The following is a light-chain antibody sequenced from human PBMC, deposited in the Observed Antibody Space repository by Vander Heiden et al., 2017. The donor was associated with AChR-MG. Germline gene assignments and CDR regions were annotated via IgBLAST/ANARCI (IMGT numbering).Light chain of an antibody. J-gene: IGKJ1*01. Sequence: EIVLTQSPGTLSLSPGERATLSCRASQSVTSNYLGWYQQKPGQAPRLLIYGASSRATGIPDRFSGIGSGTDFTLTISTLEPEDFAVYYCLQYASSLWTFGQGTKVEIK. CDR3: LQYASSLWT. CDR1: QSVTSNY. CDR2: GAS. V-gene: IGKV3-20*01.